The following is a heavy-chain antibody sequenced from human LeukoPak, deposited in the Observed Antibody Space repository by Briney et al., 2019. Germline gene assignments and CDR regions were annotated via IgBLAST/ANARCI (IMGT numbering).Heavy chain of an antibody. J-gene: IGHJ6*02. V-gene: IGHV3-23*01. CDR1: GFTFSRYA. Sequence: GGPLGLSCAASGFTFSRYAMSWVGQAPGKGLEGVEAISGSGGSTYYADSVKARFTISRDDSKNPLYLQMNSLRAEDTAVYYCAKDGNQLLYRFYYYYGMDVWGQGTTVTVSS. CDR2: ISGSGGST. D-gene: IGHD2-2*02. CDR3: AKDGNQLLYRFYYYYGMDV.